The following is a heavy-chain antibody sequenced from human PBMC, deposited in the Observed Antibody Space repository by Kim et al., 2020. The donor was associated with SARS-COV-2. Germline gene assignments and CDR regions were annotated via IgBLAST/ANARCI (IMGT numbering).Heavy chain of an antibody. Sequence: ASVKVSCKASGYTFTSYAMHWARQAPGQRLEWMGWINAGNGNTKYSQKFQGRVTITRDTSASTAYMELSSLRSEDTAVYYCARSPDIVATISLDYWGQGTLVTVSS. D-gene: IGHD5-12*01. CDR1: GYTFTSYA. CDR3: ARSPDIVATISLDY. J-gene: IGHJ4*02. CDR2: INAGNGNT. V-gene: IGHV1-3*01.